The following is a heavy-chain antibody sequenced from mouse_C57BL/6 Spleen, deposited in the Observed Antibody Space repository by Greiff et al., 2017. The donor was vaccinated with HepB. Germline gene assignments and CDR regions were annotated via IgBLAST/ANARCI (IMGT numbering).Heavy chain of an antibody. CDR3: ARRYYGSSYEGFAY. V-gene: IGHV1-69*01. CDR2: IDPSDSYT. Sequence: VKLQQPGAELVMPGASVKLSCKASGYTFTSYWMHWVKQRPGQGLEWIGEIDPSDSYTNYNQKFKGKSTLTVDKSSSTAYMQLSSLTSEDSAVYYCARRYYGSSYEGFAYWGQGTLVTVSA. J-gene: IGHJ3*01. CDR1: GYTFTSYW. D-gene: IGHD1-1*01.